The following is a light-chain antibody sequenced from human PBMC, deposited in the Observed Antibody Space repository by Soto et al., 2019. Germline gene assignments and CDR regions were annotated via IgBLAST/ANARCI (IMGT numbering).Light chain of an antibody. J-gene: IGKJ4*01. CDR2: GTS. V-gene: IGKV3-20*01. CDR3: QQYHDWVT. Sequence: EIVLTQSPGTLSFSPGERGTLSCRASQTVSSNFLAWYQQKPGQAPRLLIYGTSTRATGIPARFSGSGSGTEFTLTIGYLRPEDSAVYFCQQYHDWVTFGGGTKVDIK. CDR1: QTVSSNF.